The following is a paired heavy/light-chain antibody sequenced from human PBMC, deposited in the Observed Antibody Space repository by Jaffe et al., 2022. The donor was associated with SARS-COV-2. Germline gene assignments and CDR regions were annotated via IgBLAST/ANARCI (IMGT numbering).Heavy chain of an antibody. CDR1: GYTFTSYS. CDR2: ISATNGNT. CDR3: ARRGVVVPAALGYHGSGILRNYNYYMDV. Sequence: QARLVQSGAEVKKPGASVKVSCKASGYTFTSYSLTWVRQAPGQGLEWMGGISATNGNTNYAQSFQGRVTMTTDASTSTAYLELRSLRSDDTAVYYCARRGVVVPAALGYHGSGILRNYNYYMDVWGKGTTVTVSS. V-gene: IGHV1-18*01. D-gene: IGHD2-2*01. J-gene: IGHJ6*03.
Light chain of an antibody. J-gene: IGLJ1*01. CDR1: SSNIGAGYD. V-gene: IGLV1-40*01. CDR3: QSYDSSGHNCV. Sequence: QSVLTQPPSVSGAPGQRVTISCTGSSSNIGAGYDVHWYQQLPGTAPKLLIFGNNNRPSGVPDRFSGSKSGTSASLAISGLQAEDEADYYCQSYDSSGHNCVFGTGTKVTVL. CDR2: GNN.